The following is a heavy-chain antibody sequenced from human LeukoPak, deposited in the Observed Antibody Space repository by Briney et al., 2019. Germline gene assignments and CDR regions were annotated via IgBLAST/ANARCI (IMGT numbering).Heavy chain of an antibody. V-gene: IGHV4-59*08. J-gene: IGHJ4*02. CDR2: IYYSGST. Sequence: SETLSLTCTVSGGSISSYYWSWIRQPPGKGLEWIGYIYYSGSTNYNPSLKSRVTISVDTSKNQFSLKLSSVTAADTAVYYCARLSTPLSQYYFGYWGQGTLVTVSS. D-gene: IGHD3-16*02. CDR3: ARLSTPLSQYYFGY. CDR1: GGSISSYY.